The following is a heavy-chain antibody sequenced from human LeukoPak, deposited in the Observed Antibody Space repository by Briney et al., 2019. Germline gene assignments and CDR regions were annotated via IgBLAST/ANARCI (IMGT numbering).Heavy chain of an antibody. V-gene: IGHV3-9*01. CDR3: AKGGYYGSGSYYVFDP. CDR1: GFTFDDYA. D-gene: IGHD3-10*01. Sequence: GGSLRLSCAASGFTFDDYAMHWVRQAPGKGLEWVSGISWNSGSIGYADSVKGRFTISRDNAKNSLYLQMNSLRAEDTALYYCAKGGYYGSGSYYVFDPWGQGTLVTVSS. CDR2: ISWNSGSI. J-gene: IGHJ5*02.